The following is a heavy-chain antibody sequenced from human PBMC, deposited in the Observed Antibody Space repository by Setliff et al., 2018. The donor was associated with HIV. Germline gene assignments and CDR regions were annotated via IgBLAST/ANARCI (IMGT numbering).Heavy chain of an antibody. V-gene: IGHV4-61*02. D-gene: IGHD3-22*01. CDR3: ARGIYYYDSRRYYYYMDV. CDR2: IYTSGST. J-gene: IGHJ6*03. Sequence: SETLSLTCTVSGGPISSGGYYWSWIRQHPGKGLEWIGRIYTSGSTNYNPSRKSRVTMSVDTSKNQFSLKLSTVTAADTAVYYCARGIYYYDSRRYYYYMDVWGKGTTVTVSS. CDR1: GGPISSGGYY.